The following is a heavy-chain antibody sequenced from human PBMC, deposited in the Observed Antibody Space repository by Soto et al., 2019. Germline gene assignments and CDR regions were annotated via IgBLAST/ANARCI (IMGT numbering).Heavy chain of an antibody. CDR1: GYTFTCYY. CDR3: ARGEQLLPGWFDP. D-gene: IGHD6-13*01. V-gene: IGHV1-2*02. Sequence: QVQLVQSGAEVKKPGASVKVSCKASGYTFTCYYMHWVRQAPGQVREWMGWINPNSGGTNYAQKFQGRVTMPRDTSISTAYMGLSRLRSDGTAVYYCARGEQLLPGWFDPWGQGTLVTVSS. CDR2: INPNSGGT. J-gene: IGHJ5*02.